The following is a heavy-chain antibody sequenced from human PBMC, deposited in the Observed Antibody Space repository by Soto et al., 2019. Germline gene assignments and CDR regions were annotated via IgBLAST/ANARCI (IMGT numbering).Heavy chain of an antibody. J-gene: IGHJ6*01. Sequence: SETLSLTCTLSGVAISIGAYYCIWIRQHPGEGLEWIGYIYYSGSTYYNPSLKSRVSISVDTSKNQFSLKLSSVTAADTAVYYWARVQRYGSGRYDVWGQGTTVRVCS. CDR2: IYYSGST. D-gene: IGHD3-10*01. CDR1: GVAISIGAYY. CDR3: ARVQRYGSGRYDV. V-gene: IGHV4-31*03.